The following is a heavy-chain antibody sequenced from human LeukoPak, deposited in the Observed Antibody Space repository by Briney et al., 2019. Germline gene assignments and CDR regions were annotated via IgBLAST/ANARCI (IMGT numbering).Heavy chain of an antibody. Sequence: PGGSLRLSCAASGFTFGSYAMSWVRQAPGKGLEWVSANSGSGGSTYYADSVKGRFTISRDNAKNSLYLQMNSLRAEDTAVYYCARGRLGNGLDYWGQGTLVTVSS. J-gene: IGHJ4*02. CDR2: NSGSGGST. CDR3: ARGRLGNGLDY. D-gene: IGHD7-27*01. V-gene: IGHV3-23*01. CDR1: GFTFGSYA.